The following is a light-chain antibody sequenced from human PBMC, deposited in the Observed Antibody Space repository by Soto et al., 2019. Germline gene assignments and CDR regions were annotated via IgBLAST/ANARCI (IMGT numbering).Light chain of an antibody. Sequence: EVGMTQSPSTLSVSPGDRATISCRASQSVSSHLAWYQQKPGQSPRLLIYGASTRATGVPARFSGSGSGTEFTLTIRSLQYDDFAVYYCYQYDTWYTFGGGTKVQIK. CDR3: YQYDTWYT. V-gene: IGKV3-15*01. CDR1: QSVSSH. J-gene: IGKJ4*01. CDR2: GAS.